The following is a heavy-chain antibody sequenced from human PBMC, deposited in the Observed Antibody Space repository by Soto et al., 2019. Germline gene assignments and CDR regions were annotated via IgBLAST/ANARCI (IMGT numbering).Heavy chain of an antibody. J-gene: IGHJ4*02. CDR1: GFSFSTYW. CDR3: AKGGHIDF. V-gene: IGHV3-7*03. CDR2: IKADGSET. D-gene: IGHD3-16*01. Sequence: LSLSCGASGFSFSTYWMSWVRQVPGTGLEWVANIKADGSETHYVDSVRGRFTISRDNAKTSLYLQVNSMRAEDTAVYYCAKGGHIDFCGQGTLVTVSS.